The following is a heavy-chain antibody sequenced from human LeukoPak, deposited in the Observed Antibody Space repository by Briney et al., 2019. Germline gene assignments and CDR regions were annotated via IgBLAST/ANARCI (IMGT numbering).Heavy chain of an antibody. V-gene: IGHV3-11*06. CDR3: ARDRGVVGAADFDY. Sequence: GRFTISRDNAKNSLYLQMNSLRAEDTAVYHCARDRGVVGAADFDYWGQGTLVTVSS. D-gene: IGHD1-26*01. J-gene: IGHJ4*02.